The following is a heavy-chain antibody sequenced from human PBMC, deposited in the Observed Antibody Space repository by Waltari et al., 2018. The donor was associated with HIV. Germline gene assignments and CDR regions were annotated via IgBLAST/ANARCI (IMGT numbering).Heavy chain of an antibody. Sequence: QVQLVQSGAEVKKPGSSVKVSCKASGGAFVSHTINWVRQAPGQGLEWMGRAIPMFGTANYAQKFQGRVTITADKSTSTAYMELNGLRFDDTAVYYCASARETMGVDFDPWGQGTLVTVS. CDR3: ASARETMGVDFDP. CDR2: AIPMFGTA. V-gene: IGHV1-69*08. D-gene: IGHD3-10*01. CDR1: GGAFVSHT. J-gene: IGHJ5*02.